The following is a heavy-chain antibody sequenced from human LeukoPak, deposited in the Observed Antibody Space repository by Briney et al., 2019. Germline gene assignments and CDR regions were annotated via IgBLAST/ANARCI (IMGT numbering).Heavy chain of an antibody. D-gene: IGHD6-13*01. CDR3: AKDRGASSSWYLVFDY. V-gene: IGHV3-30*18. Sequence: SGRSLRLSCAASGFTFSNYGMHWVRQAPGKGLERVAVISSDGSNKYYADSVKGRFTISRDNSKNTLYLQMNSLRAEDTAVFYCAKDRGASSSWYLVFDYWGQGTLVTVSS. CDR1: GFTFSNYG. CDR2: ISSDGSNK. J-gene: IGHJ4*02.